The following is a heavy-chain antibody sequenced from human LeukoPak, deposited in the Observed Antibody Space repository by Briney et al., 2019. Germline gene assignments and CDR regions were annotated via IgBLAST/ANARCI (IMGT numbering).Heavy chain of an antibody. V-gene: IGHV3-74*01. J-gene: IGHJ4*02. CDR2: LQSDGVST. Sequence: QPGGSLRLSCAASGFIIRDYCMHWARQAPGKGLEWVSCLQSDGVSTRYADSVKGRFTISKDDAKNTLFLEMSSLRAEDTAVYYCVPSAMPYLDYWRQGTLVTVSS. CDR3: VPSAMPYLDY. CDR1: GFIIRDYC. D-gene: IGHD2-2*01.